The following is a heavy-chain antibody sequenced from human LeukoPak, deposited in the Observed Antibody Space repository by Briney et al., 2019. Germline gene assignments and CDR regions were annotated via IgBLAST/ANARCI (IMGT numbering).Heavy chain of an antibody. V-gene: IGHV4-4*09. CDR3: ARRRPEAFDI. J-gene: IGHJ3*02. CDR1: VGSISSYY. CDR2: IYTSGST. Sequence: SETLSLTCTVSVGSISSYYWNWIRQPPGKGLEWIGYIYTSGSTNYNPSLKSRVTISLDTSKNQFSLKLSSVNAADTAVYYCARRRPEAFDIWGQGTMVTVSS.